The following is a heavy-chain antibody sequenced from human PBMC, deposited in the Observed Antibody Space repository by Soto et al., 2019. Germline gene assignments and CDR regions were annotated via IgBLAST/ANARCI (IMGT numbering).Heavy chain of an antibody. Sequence: SETLSLTWAVYGGSFSGYYWSWIRQPPGKGLEWIGEINHSGSTNYNPSLKSRVTISVDTSKNQFSLKLSSVTAADTAVYYCASWRTRYSYGYSSSKTNDYWGQGTLVTVSS. CDR1: GGSFSGYY. D-gene: IGHD5-18*01. J-gene: IGHJ4*02. CDR2: INHSGST. V-gene: IGHV4-34*01. CDR3: ASWRTRYSYGYSSSKTNDY.